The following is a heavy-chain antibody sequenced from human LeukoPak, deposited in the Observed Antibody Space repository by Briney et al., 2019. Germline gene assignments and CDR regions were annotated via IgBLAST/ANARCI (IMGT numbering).Heavy chain of an antibody. J-gene: IGHJ4*02. V-gene: IGHV4-39*07. Sequence: SETLPLTCTVSGGSISSSSYYWGWIRQPPGKGLEWIGSIYYSGSTYYNPSLKSRVTISVDTSKNQFSLKLSSVTAADTAVYYCAREHIVVVVAAYFDYWGQGTLVTVSS. CDR3: AREHIVVVVAAYFDY. D-gene: IGHD2-15*01. CDR1: GGSISSSSYY. CDR2: IYYSGST.